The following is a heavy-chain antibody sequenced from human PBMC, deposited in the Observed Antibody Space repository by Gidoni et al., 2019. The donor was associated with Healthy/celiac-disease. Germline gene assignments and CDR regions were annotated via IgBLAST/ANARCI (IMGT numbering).Heavy chain of an antibody. J-gene: IGHJ6*02. CDR3: ARGRDKWLVRRYGMDV. D-gene: IGHD6-19*01. Sequence: QVPLQQWAAGLLKPSEPLSLTCAVSGGSFSGYYWSWIRQPPGKGLEWIGEINHSGSTNYNPSLKSRVTISVDTSKNQFSLKLSAVTAADTAVYYCARGRDKWLVRRYGMDVWGQGTTVTVSS. CDR2: INHSGST. V-gene: IGHV4-34*01. CDR1: GGSFSGYY.